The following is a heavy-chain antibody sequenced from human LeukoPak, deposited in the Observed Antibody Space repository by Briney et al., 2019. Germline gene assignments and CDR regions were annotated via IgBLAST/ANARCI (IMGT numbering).Heavy chain of an antibody. V-gene: IGHV3-23*01. Sequence: TGGSVRLSCAASGFTFSAYAMSWVRQAPGKGLEWVSAISRSGSSTDYADSVKGRFTVSRDNSKNTLYLQMNSLRPEDTAVYYCAKGGDILTGYYLYWYFDLWGRDTLVTVSS. D-gene: IGHD3-9*01. CDR2: ISRSGSST. J-gene: IGHJ2*01. CDR1: GFTFSAYA. CDR3: AKGGDILTGYYLYWYFDL.